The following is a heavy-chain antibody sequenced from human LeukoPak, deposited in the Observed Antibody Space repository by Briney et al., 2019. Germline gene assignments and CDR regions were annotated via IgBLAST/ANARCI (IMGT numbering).Heavy chain of an antibody. CDR1: GGTFSSYA. CDR3: ARRYSSGWYPDGRYYFDY. D-gene: IGHD6-19*01. Sequence: SVKVSCKASGGTFSSYAISWVRQAPGQGLEWMGRIIPIFGTANYAQKFQGRVTITTDESTSTAYMELSSLRSEDTAVYYCARRYSSGWYPDGRYYFDYWGQGTLVTVSS. V-gene: IGHV1-69*05. CDR2: IIPIFGTA. J-gene: IGHJ4*02.